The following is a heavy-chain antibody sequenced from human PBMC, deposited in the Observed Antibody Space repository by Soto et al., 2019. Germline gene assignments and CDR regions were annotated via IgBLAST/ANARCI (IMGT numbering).Heavy chain of an antibody. Sequence: KTSETLSFTCTVSGGSISSSSYYWGWIRQPPGKGLEWIGSIYYSGSTYYNPSLKSRVTISVDTSKNQFSLKLSSVTAADTAVYYCGLAAAGDNWFDPWGQGTLVTVSS. CDR1: GGSISSSSYY. CDR2: IYYSGST. V-gene: IGHV4-39*01. J-gene: IGHJ5*02. CDR3: GLAAAGDNWFDP. D-gene: IGHD6-13*01.